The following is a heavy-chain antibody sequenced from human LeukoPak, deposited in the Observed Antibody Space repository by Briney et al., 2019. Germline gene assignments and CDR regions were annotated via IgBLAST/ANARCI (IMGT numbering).Heavy chain of an antibody. J-gene: IGHJ4*02. CDR2: ISVYNGHT. D-gene: IGHD6-13*01. CDR1: GYTFTSYD. CDR3: ARSSIIAAAGPYYFDY. Sequence: ASVKVSCKASGYTFTSYDISWVRQAPGQGLEWMGWISVYNGHTNYAQKLQGRVTMTTDTSTSTAYMELRSLRSDDTAVYYCARSSIIAAAGPYYFDYWGQGTLVTVSS. V-gene: IGHV1-18*01.